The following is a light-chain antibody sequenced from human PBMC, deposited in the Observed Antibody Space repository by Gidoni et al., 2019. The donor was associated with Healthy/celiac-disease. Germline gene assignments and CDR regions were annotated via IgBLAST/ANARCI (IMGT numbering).Light chain of an antibody. CDR1: SSDVGSYNL. CDR3: CSYAGSSTFVV. Sequence: QSALTPPASVSGSPGQSLTISCTGTSSDVGSYNLVSWYQQHPGKAPKLMIYEGSKRPPGVSNRFSGSKSGNTASLTISGLQAEDEADYYCCSYAGSSTFVVFGGGTKLTVL. V-gene: IGLV2-23*03. CDR2: EGS. J-gene: IGLJ2*01.